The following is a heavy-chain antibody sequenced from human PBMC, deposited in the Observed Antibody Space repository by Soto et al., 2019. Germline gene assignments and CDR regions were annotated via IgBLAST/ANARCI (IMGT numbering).Heavy chain of an antibody. CDR2: IYPGDSDT. Sequence: GESLKVSCKGAGYSFTSYWSGWVRQMPGKGLEWMGIIYPGDSDTRYSPSFQGQVTISADKSISTAYLQWSSLKASDTAMYYCARRSVTSAFDIWGQGTMVTVSS. J-gene: IGHJ3*02. V-gene: IGHV5-51*01. CDR3: ARRSVTSAFDI. D-gene: IGHD4-4*01. CDR1: GYSFTSYW.